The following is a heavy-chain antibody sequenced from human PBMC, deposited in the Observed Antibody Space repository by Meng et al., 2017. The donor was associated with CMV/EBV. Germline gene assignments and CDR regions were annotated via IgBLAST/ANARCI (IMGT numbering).Heavy chain of an antibody. CDR1: GFTFSSYA. V-gene: IGHV3-23*03. J-gene: IGHJ4*02. CDR2: IYSGGSST. CDR3: AKRSMILAVVDY. D-gene: IGHD3-22*01. Sequence: LTCAASGFTFSSYAMSWVRQAPGKGLEWVSVIYSGGSSTYYADSVKGRFTISRDNSKNTLYLQMNSLRAEDTAVYYCAKRSMILAVVDYWGQGTLVTVSS.